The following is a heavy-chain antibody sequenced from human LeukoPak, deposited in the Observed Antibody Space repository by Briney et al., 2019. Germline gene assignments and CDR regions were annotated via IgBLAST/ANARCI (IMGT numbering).Heavy chain of an antibody. Sequence: ASVKVSCKASGYIFINYYMHWVRQAPGQGLEWMAIINPSGGSTTYAQNFQGRVTMTRDTSTSTVYLEVNSLRSDDTAVYFCATTFPGTYEGLYYFDNWSQGTLVTVSS. V-gene: IGHV1-46*01. CDR2: INPSGGST. CDR3: ATTFPGTYEGLYYFDN. CDR1: GYIFINYY. D-gene: IGHD3-10*01. J-gene: IGHJ4*02.